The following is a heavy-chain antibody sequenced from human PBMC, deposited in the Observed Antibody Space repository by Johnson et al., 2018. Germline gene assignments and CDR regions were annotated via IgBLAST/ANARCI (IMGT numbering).Heavy chain of an antibody. CDR3: ARGPATVVTPEYFQH. Sequence: VQLVQSGAEVKKPGSSVKVSCKASGGTFSSYAISWVRQAPGQGLEWMGRIIPILDIAHYAQKFQGRVTITADESTSTAYMELSSLRSADTAVYYCARGPATVVTPEYFQHWGQGTLVTVSS. CDR2: IIPILDIA. CDR1: GGTFSSYA. D-gene: IGHD4-23*01. J-gene: IGHJ1*01. V-gene: IGHV1-69*04.